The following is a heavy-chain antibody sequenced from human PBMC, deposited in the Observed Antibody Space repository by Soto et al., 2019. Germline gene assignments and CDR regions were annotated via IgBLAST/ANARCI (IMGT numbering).Heavy chain of an antibody. CDR2: ISGSGGST. D-gene: IGHD3-22*01. CDR3: AKDNYYDSSGYPYDAFDI. V-gene: IGHV3-23*01. CDR1: GFTFSSYA. Sequence: GGSLRLSCAASGFTFSSYAMSWVRQAPGKGLEWVSAISGSGGSTYYADSVKGRFTISRDNSKNTLYLQMNSLRAEDTAVYYCAKDNYYDSSGYPYDAFDIWGQGTMVTVSS. J-gene: IGHJ3*02.